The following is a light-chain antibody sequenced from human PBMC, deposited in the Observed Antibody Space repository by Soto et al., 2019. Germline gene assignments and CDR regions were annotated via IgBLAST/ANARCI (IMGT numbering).Light chain of an antibody. CDR3: LLAHDDSWT. Sequence: IEVTQSPSSLSASLGDRVTITCRASQNIDNYLSWYQQKPGKAPTLLIYAASNLQSGVPSRFRGSRSGTEFTLTVSSLQPEDFATYYCLLAHDDSWTFGQGTKV. V-gene: IGKV1-6*01. J-gene: IGKJ1*01. CDR1: QNIDNY. CDR2: AAS.